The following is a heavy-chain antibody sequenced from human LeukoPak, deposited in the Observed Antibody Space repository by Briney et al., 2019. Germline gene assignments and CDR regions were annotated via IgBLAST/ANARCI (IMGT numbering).Heavy chain of an antibody. CDR1: GGSISSYY. D-gene: IGHD3-3*01. Sequence: SETLSLTCTISGGSISSYYWSWIRQPPGEGLEWIGYIYYSGSTNYNPSLKSRVTISVDTSKNQFSLKLSSVTAADTAVYYCARAQTIFGVVDDLFGGGVRPKYYFDYWGQGTLVTVSS. CDR3: ARAQTIFGVVDDLFGGGVRPKYYFDY. J-gene: IGHJ4*02. V-gene: IGHV4-59*01. CDR2: IYYSGST.